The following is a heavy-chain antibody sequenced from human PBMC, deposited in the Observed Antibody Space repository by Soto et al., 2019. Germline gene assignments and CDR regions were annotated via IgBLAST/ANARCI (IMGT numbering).Heavy chain of an antibody. Sequence: SETLSLTCTVSGGSISSYYWSWIRQPPGKGLEWIGYIYYSGSTNYNPSLKSRVTISVDTSKNQFSLKLSSVTAADTAVYYCARGDTMIVVGFDYWGQETLVTVSS. CDR1: GGSISSYY. V-gene: IGHV4-59*01. J-gene: IGHJ4*02. CDR3: ARGDTMIVVGFDY. CDR2: IYYSGST. D-gene: IGHD3-22*01.